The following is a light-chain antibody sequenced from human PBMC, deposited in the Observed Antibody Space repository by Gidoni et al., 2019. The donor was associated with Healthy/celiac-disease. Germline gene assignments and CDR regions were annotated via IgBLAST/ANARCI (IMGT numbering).Light chain of an antibody. CDR1: QSVSSY. Sequence: EIVFTLSPATLSLSPGERATLSCRASQSVSSYLAWYQQKPGQAPRLLIYDASNRATGIPARFSGSGSGTDFTLTISSLEPEDFAVYYCQQRSNWPPEGSFGQGTKLEIK. CDR3: QQRSNWPPEGS. V-gene: IGKV3-11*01. J-gene: IGKJ2*04. CDR2: DAS.